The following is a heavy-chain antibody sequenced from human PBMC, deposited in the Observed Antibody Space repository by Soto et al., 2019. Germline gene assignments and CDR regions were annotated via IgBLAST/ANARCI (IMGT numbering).Heavy chain of an antibody. Sequence: EVQLLESGGDLVQPGGSLRLSCAVSGFTFSDYAMSWLRQAPGKGLEWVSGISGGGAHTYYAASVKGRFIISRDNSKERVYLQINGRRVDDTAVYSCAKKIPRGGVITFYFAPWGQGTLVTASS. J-gene: IGHJ5*02. CDR1: GFTFSDYA. CDR2: ISGGGAHT. D-gene: IGHD3-3*01. CDR3: AKKIPRGGVITFYFAP. V-gene: IGHV3-23*01.